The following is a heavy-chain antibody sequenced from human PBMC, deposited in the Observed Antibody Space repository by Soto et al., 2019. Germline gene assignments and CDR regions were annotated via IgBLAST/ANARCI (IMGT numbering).Heavy chain of an antibody. V-gene: IGHV4-59*01. CDR2: IYYSGSI. Sequence: SETLSLTCTVSGGYISSYYWSWIRQPPGKGLEWIGYIYYSGSINYNPSLKSRDTISVDTSKNQFSLKLSSVTAADTAVYYCARDKVRGDYYYYYGMDVWGQGTTVTVSS. J-gene: IGHJ6*02. CDR3: ARDKVRGDYYYYYGMDV. D-gene: IGHD3-10*01. CDR1: GGYISSYY.